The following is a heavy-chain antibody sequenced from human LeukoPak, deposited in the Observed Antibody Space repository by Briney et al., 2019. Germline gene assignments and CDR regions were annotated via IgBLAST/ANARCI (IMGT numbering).Heavy chain of an antibody. CDR3: ARRSGPGAFDI. CDR1: GGSFSGYY. Sequence: SETLSLTCAVYGGSFSGYYWSWIRQPPGKGLEWIGEINHSGSTNYNPSLKSRVTISVDTSKNQFSLKLSSVTAADTAVYYCARRSGPGAFDIWGQGTMVTVSS. J-gene: IGHJ3*02. V-gene: IGHV4-34*01. CDR2: INHSGST.